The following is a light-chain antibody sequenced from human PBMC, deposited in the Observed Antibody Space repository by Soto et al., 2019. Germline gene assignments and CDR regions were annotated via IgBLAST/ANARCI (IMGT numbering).Light chain of an antibody. J-gene: IGLJ2*01. Sequence: QSALTQPASVSGSPGQSITISCTGTSSDVGGYNYVSWYQQHPGKAPKLMIYDVSNRPSGVSNRFSGSKSGNTASLTISGLQAEDEADYYCSSYTSSYLGVFGGGTKLTVL. V-gene: IGLV2-14*01. CDR2: DVS. CDR3: SSYTSSYLGV. CDR1: SSDVGGYNY.